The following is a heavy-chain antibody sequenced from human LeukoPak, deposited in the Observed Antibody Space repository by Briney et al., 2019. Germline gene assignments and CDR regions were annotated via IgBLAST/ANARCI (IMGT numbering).Heavy chain of an antibody. Sequence: GRSLRLSCAASGFTFSSYGMHWVRQAPGKGLEWVAVIWYDGSNKYYADSVKGRFTISRDNSKNTLYLQMNSLRAEDTAVYYCARGGGYAPGSYWGQGTLVTVSS. CDR2: IWYDGSNK. CDR3: ARGGGYAPGSY. J-gene: IGHJ4*02. V-gene: IGHV3-33*01. D-gene: IGHD5-12*01. CDR1: GFTFSSYG.